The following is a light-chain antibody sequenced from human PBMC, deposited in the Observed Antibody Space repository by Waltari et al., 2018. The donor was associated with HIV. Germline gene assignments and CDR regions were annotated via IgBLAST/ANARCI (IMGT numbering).Light chain of an antibody. V-gene: IGKV3-15*01. J-gene: IGKJ1*01. CDR1: QSVSNS. CDR2: GAS. Sequence: EIVMTQSPATLSVSPGGRATLSCRASQSVSNSLVWYQQRPGQAPRLLIYGASTRATGIPGRFSGSGSGTEFTLTINSLQSEDFAVYYCQQYNSWPWTFGQGTKVEVK. CDR3: QQYNSWPWT.